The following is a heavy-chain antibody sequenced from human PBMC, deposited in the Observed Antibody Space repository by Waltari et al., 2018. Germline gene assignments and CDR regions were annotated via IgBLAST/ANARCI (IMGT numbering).Heavy chain of an antibody. D-gene: IGHD3-10*01. CDR1: GSTFSIYA. CDR2: IIPSFGTA. Sequence: QVQLVQSGAEVKKPGSSVKVSCQASGSTFSIYAISWLRRAPGQGLEWMGGIIPSFGTANYAQKFQGRVTITADESTSTAYMELSSLRSEDTAVYYCARDLGFGELLFDYWGQGTLVTVSS. CDR3: ARDLGFGELLFDY. J-gene: IGHJ4*02. V-gene: IGHV1-69*01.